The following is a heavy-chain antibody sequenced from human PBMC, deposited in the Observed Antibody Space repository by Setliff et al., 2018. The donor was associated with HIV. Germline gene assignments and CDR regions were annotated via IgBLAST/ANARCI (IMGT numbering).Heavy chain of an antibody. CDR2: IYSSGTK. Sequence: SETLSLTCTFSGVTSGDYYWTWIRQHPVKGLEWIGYIYSSGTKYYNPSLKSRLAISLDTSKNQFSRNLKSVTAADAAVYYCAGGFCSGGFCPPNFYHYMDVWGKGTTVTVSS. V-gene: IGHV4-31*03. D-gene: IGHD2-15*01. CDR1: GVTSGDYY. CDR3: AGGFCSGGFCPPNFYHYMDV. J-gene: IGHJ6*03.